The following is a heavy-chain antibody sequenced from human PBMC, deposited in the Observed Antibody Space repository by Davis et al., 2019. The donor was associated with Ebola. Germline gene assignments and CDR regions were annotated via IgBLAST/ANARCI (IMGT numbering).Heavy chain of an antibody. J-gene: IGHJ5*02. CDR2: IYYSGST. CDR1: GGSISSSSYY. CDR3: ARGFSNIVVVPAASWFDP. D-gene: IGHD2-2*01. V-gene: IGHV4-39*01. Sequence: SETLSLTCTVSGGSISSSSYYWGWIRQPPGKGLEWIGSIYYSGSTYYNPSLKSRVTISVDTSKNQFSLKLSSVTAADTAVYYCARGFSNIVVVPAASWFDPWGQGTLVTVSS.